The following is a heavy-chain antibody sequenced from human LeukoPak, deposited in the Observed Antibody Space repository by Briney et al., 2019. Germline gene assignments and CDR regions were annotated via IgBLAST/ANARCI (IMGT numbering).Heavy chain of an antibody. Sequence: GGSLRLSCAASGFTFSRFVVHWVRQAPGKGLEWVAVIYYDGNDKYYTDSVKGRFSISRDNSENTLYLHMKSLRAEDTAVYYCAKDARSYYDSSGYYDYWGQGTLVTVSS. CDR1: GFTFSRFV. CDR3: AKDARSYYDSSGYYDY. V-gene: IGHV3-30*18. CDR2: IYYDGNDK. J-gene: IGHJ4*02. D-gene: IGHD3-22*01.